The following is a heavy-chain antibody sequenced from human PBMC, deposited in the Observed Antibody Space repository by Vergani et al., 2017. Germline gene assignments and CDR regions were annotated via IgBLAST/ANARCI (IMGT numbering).Heavy chain of an antibody. V-gene: IGHV4-61*02. CDR3: ARHDYGDYVDWFDP. CDR1: GGSISSGSYY. Sequence: QVQLQQWGAGLLKPSETLSLTCTVSGGSISSGSYYWSWIRQPAGKGLEWIGRIYTSESTNYNPSLKSRVTISVDTSKNQFSLKLSSVTAADTAVYYCARHDYGDYVDWFDPWGQGTLVTVSS. CDR2: IYTSEST. D-gene: IGHD4-17*01. J-gene: IGHJ5*02.